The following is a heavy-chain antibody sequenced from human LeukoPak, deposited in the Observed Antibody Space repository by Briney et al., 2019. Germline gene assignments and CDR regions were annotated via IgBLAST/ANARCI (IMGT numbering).Heavy chain of an antibody. CDR1: GASIRTYY. V-gene: IGHV4-59*01. CDR3: ARGDSLFDY. J-gene: IGHJ4*02. CDR2: IYYSGST. D-gene: IGHD2-15*01. Sequence: SETLSLTCSVSGASIRTYYWSWIRQPPGKGLEWIGDIYYSGSTTYNPSLKSRINMSINTSKNQFSLKLSSVTAADTAVYYCARGDSLFDYWGQGTLVTVSS.